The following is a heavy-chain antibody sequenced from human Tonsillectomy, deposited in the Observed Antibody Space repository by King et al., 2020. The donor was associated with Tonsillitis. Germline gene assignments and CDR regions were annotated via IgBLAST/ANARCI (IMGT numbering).Heavy chain of an antibody. CDR1: GFTFSSYT. Sequence: VQLVESGGGVVQPGRSLRLSCAASGFTFSSYTMHWVRQAPGKGLEWVAVISYDGNNKYYADSVKGRFTISRDNSKNTLYLQMNSLRAEDTAVYYCARDGSDSGDYDYVWGSYRSYYFDYWGQGTLVTVSS. V-gene: IGHV3-30*01. CDR2: ISYDGNNK. D-gene: IGHD3-16*02. CDR3: ARDGSDSGDYDYVWGSYRSYYFDY. J-gene: IGHJ4*02.